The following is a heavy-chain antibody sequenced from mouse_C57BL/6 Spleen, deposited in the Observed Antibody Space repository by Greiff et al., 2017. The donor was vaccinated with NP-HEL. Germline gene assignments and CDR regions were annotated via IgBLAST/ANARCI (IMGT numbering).Heavy chain of an antibody. CDR3: ARPRTSYGSAMDY. CDR2: IDPSDSYT. V-gene: IGHV1-69*01. J-gene: IGHJ4*01. Sequence: VQLQQPGAELVMPGASVKLSCKASGYTFTSYWMHWVKQRPGQGLEWIGEIDPSDSYTNYNQKFKGKSTLTVDKSSSTAYMQLSSLTSEDSAVYYCARPRTSYGSAMDYWGQGTSVTVSS. D-gene: IGHD1-1*01. CDR1: GYTFTSYW.